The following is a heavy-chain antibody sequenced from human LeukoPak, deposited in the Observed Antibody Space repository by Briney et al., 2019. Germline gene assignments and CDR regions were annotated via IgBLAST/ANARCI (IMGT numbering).Heavy chain of an antibody. CDR3: ARGGIRRLDP. D-gene: IGHD5-18*01. Sequence: SETLSLTCAVYGGSFSGYYWSWIRQPPGKGLEWIGEINHSGSTNYNPSLKSRVTISVDTSKNQSSLKLSSVTAADTAVYYCARGGIRRLDPWGQGTLVTVSS. J-gene: IGHJ5*02. V-gene: IGHV4-34*01. CDR1: GGSFSGYY. CDR2: INHSGST.